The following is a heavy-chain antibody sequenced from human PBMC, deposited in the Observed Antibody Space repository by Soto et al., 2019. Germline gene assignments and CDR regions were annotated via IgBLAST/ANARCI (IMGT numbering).Heavy chain of an antibody. CDR3: AKFPRSVAQDAFDI. D-gene: IGHD6-19*01. J-gene: IGHJ3*02. CDR2: ISGSGGST. CDR1: GFTFSCYA. Sequence: EVQLLGSGGGLVQPGGSLRLSCAALGFTFSCYALSWVPQAPGKGLEWVSAISGSGGSTYYADFVKGRFTISRDNSKNTLYLQMNSLRAEDTAVYYCAKFPRSVAQDAFDIWGQGTMVTVSS. V-gene: IGHV3-23*01.